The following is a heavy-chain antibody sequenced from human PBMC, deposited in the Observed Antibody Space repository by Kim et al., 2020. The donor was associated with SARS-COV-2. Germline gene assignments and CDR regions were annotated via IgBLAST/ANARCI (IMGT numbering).Heavy chain of an antibody. V-gene: IGHV3-30-3*01. Sequence: GGSLRLSCAASGFTFSSYAMHWVRQAPGKGLEWVAVISYDGSNKYYADSVKGRFTISRDNSKNTLYLQMNSLRAEDTAVYYCARDRYPNYYYDSSGYYSYYFDYWGQGTLVTVSS. J-gene: IGHJ4*02. CDR1: GFTFSSYA. CDR3: ARDRYPNYYYDSSGYYSYYFDY. CDR2: ISYDGSNK. D-gene: IGHD3-22*01.